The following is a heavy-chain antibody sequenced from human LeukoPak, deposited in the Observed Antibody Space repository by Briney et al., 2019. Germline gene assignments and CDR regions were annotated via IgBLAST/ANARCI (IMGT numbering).Heavy chain of an antibody. CDR3: AKDPIAVAGTPASLDAFDI. V-gene: IGHV3-7*01. J-gene: IGHJ3*02. D-gene: IGHD6-19*01. Sequence: PGGSLRLSCAASGFTFTKYWMTWVRQAPGKGLEWVGNIKQDGSDKNYMDSVKGRFTISRDNTKNSVYLQMSSLRAEDTAVYYCAKDPIAVAGTPASLDAFDIWGQGTMVTVSS. CDR1: GFTFTKYW. CDR2: IKQDGSDK.